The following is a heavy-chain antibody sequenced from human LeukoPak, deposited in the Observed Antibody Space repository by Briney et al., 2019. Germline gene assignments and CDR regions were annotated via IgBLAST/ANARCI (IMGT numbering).Heavy chain of an antibody. D-gene: IGHD3-3*01. Sequence: PSETLSLTCTVTGGSISGYHWNWIRQSPGNGLEWISNIFYTGNADYNPSLKSRVTISVDTSKNEISLILSSVTAADTAIYYCARVNVRESTTIFGVVIDYWGQGTLVTVSS. J-gene: IGHJ4*02. CDR1: GGSISGYH. CDR3: ARVNVRESTTIFGVVIDY. CDR2: IFYTGNA. V-gene: IGHV4-59*08.